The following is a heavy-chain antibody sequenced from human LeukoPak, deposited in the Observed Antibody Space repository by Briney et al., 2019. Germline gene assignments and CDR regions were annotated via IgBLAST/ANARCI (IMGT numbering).Heavy chain of an antibody. J-gene: IGHJ4*02. CDR1: GFTVSSNY. D-gene: IGHD5-18*01. Sequence: GGSLRLSCAASGFTVSSNYMSWVRQAPGKGLEWVSVIYSGGSTYYADSVKGRFTISRDNSKNTLYLQMNSLRAEDTAVYYCARPSGYSYGPFDYWGQGTLVTVSS. CDR2: IYSGGST. V-gene: IGHV3-53*01. CDR3: ARPSGYSYGPFDY.